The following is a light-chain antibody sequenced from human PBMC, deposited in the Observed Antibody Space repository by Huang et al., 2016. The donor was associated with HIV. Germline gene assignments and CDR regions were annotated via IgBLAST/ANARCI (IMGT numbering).Light chain of an antibody. CDR1: QSGIYSSNNKNY. CDR3: QQYYSIPWT. J-gene: IGKJ1*01. Sequence: DIVMTQSPDSLAVSLGERATIDCKSSQSGIYSSNNKNYLAWYQQKSGQSPKLLIYWASTRESGVPDRFSGSGSGTDFTLTISSLQAEDVAVYFCQQYYSIPWTFGQGTKVEVK. V-gene: IGKV4-1*01. CDR2: WAS.